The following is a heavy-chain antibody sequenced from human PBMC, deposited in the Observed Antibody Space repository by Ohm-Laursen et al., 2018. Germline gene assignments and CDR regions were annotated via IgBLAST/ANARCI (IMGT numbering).Heavy chain of an antibody. CDR1: GFTFSSYA. D-gene: IGHD2-15*01. CDR3: ASLGYCSGGSCLWASDI. Sequence: SLRLSCAASGFTFSSYAMSWVRQAPGKGLEWVSAISGSGGSTYYADSVKGRFTISRDNSKNTLFLQMSSLRAEDTAVYYCASLGYCSGGSCLWASDIWGQGTMVTVSS. V-gene: IGHV3-23*01. J-gene: IGHJ3*02. CDR2: ISGSGGST.